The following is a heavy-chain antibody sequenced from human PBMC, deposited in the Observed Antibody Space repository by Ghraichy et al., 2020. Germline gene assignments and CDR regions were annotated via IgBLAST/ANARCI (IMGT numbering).Heavy chain of an antibody. CDR1: GYTFTGYY. CDR3: ARDRCSSTSCYRGGLDY. D-gene: IGHD2-2*01. J-gene: IGHJ4*02. CDR2: INPNSGGT. V-gene: IGHV1-2*04. Sequence: ASVKVSCKASGYTFTGYYMHWVRQAPGQGLEWMGWINPNSGGTNYAQKFQGWVTMTRDTSISTAYMELSRLRSDDTAVHYCARDRCSSTSCYRGGLDYWGQGTLVTVSS.